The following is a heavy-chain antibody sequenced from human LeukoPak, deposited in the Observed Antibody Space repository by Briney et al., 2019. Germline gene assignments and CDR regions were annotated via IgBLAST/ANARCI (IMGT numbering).Heavy chain of an antibody. Sequence: GGSLRLSCAASGFTFSSYAMNWVRQAPGQGLEWVSFISGSGDTTYYADSVKGRFTISRDSSKNTLYLQMNSPRAEDTAVYYCAKSRGESRGASNYWGQGTLVTVSS. V-gene: IGHV3-23*01. D-gene: IGHD1-26*01. CDR1: GFTFSSYA. CDR3: AKSRGESRGASNY. CDR2: ISGSGDTT. J-gene: IGHJ4*02.